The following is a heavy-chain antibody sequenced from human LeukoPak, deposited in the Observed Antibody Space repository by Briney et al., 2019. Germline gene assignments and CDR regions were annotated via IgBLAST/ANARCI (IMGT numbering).Heavy chain of an antibody. V-gene: IGHV3-11*04. D-gene: IGHD3-10*01. CDR2: ISSSGGSI. J-gene: IGHJ4*02. CDR3: VRVSRGSGGYFDY. CDR1: GFTFSDYY. Sequence: PGVSLRLSCVASGFTFSDYYMSWIRQAPGKGLEWVSFISSSGGSIYYADSVKGRFTISRDNAKNSLYLQMNSLRPEDTAVYYCVRVSRGSGGYFDYWGQGTLVTVSS.